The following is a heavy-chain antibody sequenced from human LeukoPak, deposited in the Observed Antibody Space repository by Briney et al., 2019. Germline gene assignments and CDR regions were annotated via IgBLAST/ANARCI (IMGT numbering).Heavy chain of an antibody. D-gene: IGHD2-2*01. J-gene: IGHJ5*02. Sequence: GGSLRLSCATSGFTFSSFWMSWVRQAPGKGLEWVANINQGGGEKNYVDSVKGRFTISRDSAKSSLYLQMNSLRAEDTAVYYCAKDPLSSTTSQNWLDPWGQGTLVIVSP. CDR2: INQGGGEK. CDR1: GFTFSSFW. V-gene: IGHV3-7*05. CDR3: AKDPLSSTTSQNWLDP.